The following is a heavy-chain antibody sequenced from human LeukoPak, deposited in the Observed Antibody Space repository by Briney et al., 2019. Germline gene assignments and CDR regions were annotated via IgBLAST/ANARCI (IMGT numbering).Heavy chain of an antibody. J-gene: IGHJ4*02. CDR3: ARDQTTVVTTYCDY. Sequence: PGGSLRLSCAASGFTFSSYAMHWVRQAPGKGLEWVAVISYDGSNKYYADSVKGRFTISRDNSKNTLYLQMNSLGAEDTAVYYCARDQTTVVTTYCDYWGQGTLVTVSS. CDR1: GFTFSSYA. CDR2: ISYDGSNK. V-gene: IGHV3-30*01. D-gene: IGHD4-23*01.